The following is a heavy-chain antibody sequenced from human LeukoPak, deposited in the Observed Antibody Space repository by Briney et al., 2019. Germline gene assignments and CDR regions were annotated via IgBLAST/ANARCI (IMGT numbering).Heavy chain of an antibody. Sequence: PSQTLSLTCTVSGGSISSGDYYWSWIRQPPGKGLEWIGSIYYSGSTYYNPSLKSRVTISVDTSKNQFSLKLSSVTAADTAVYYCASQIGGYSYGCYYWGQGTLVTVSS. CDR3: ASQIGGYSYGCYY. V-gene: IGHV4-39*01. D-gene: IGHD5-18*01. J-gene: IGHJ4*02. CDR1: GGSISSGDYY. CDR2: IYYSGST.